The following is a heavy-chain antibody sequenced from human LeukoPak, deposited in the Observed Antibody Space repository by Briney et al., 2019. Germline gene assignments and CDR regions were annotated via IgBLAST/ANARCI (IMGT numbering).Heavy chain of an antibody. J-gene: IGHJ4*02. D-gene: IGHD6-19*01. CDR2: ISSNGRIT. CDR3: ARVSGWYWFDN. Sequence: GESLRLSCAASGFTFGTYAMHWVRQAPGKGLEYVSAISSNGRITYYADSVKCKFTISRDNSKNILYLQMGSLRTEDTAVYYCARVSGWYWFDNWGQGTLVTVSS. V-gene: IGHV3-64*02. CDR1: GFTFGTYA.